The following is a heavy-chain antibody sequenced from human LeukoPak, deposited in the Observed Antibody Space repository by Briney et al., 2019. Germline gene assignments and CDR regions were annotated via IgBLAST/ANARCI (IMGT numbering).Heavy chain of an antibody. CDR1: GFTFSSIG. J-gene: IGHJ4*02. D-gene: IGHD3-10*01. CDR3: AKPLSGGSGTIWYFDY. V-gene: IGHV3-23*01. Sequence: SGGSLRLSCAASGFTFSSIGMSWVRQATGKGLEWVSAISGSGGSTYYADSVKGRFTISRDNSKNTLYLQMNSLRAEDTAVYYCAKPLSGGSGTIWYFDYWGQGTLVTVSS. CDR2: ISGSGGST.